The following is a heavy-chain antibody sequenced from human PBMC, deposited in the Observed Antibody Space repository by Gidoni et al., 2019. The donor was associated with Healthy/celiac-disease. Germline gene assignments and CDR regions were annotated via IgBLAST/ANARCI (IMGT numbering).Heavy chain of an antibody. Sequence: QVQLVESGGGLVKPGGSLRLSCAASGFTFSDYYRSWIRQAPGKGLGGFSYMSSSGSTIYYADSVKGRFTISRDNAKNSLYLQMNSLRAEDTAVYYCARVGGGSSGYYLGYYFDYWGQGTLVTVSS. CDR1: GFTFSDYY. J-gene: IGHJ4*02. CDR2: MSSSGSTI. CDR3: ARVGGGSSGYYLGYYFDY. V-gene: IGHV3-11*01. D-gene: IGHD3-22*01.